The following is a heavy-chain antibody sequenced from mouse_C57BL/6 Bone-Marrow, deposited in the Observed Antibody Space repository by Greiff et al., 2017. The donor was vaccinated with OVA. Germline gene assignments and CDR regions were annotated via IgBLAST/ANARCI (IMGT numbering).Heavy chain of an antibody. CDR1: GYTFTSYW. J-gene: IGHJ2*01. Sequence: VQLQQPGAELVKPGASVKLSCKASGYTFTSYWMQWVKQRPGQGLEWIGEIDPSDSYTNYNQKFKGKATLTVDTSSSTAYMQLSSLTSEDAAVYYCARHGSSGYWGQGTTLTVSS. CDR2: IDPSDSYT. V-gene: IGHV1-50*01. CDR3: ARHGSSGY. D-gene: IGHD1-1*01.